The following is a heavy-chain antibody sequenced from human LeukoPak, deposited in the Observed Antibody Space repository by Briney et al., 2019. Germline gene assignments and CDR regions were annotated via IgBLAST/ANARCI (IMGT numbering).Heavy chain of an antibody. V-gene: IGHV4-59*01. CDR2: IYYTGST. CDR1: GVSIRGNY. D-gene: IGHD1-14*01. CDR3: ARGTYNTSPPDL. J-gene: IGHJ3*01. Sequence: SETLSLTCTVSGVSIRGNYWSWVRRPPGKGLEWVGYIYYTGSTKYNPSLKSRVTISVDTSRSQFSLKLNSVTAADTAVYYCARGTYNTSPPDLWGQGTMVTVSS.